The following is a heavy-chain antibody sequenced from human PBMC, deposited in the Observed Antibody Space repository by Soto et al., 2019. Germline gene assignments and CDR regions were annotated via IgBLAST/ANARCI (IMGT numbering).Heavy chain of an antibody. J-gene: IGHJ4*02. CDR1: GFTFSSYA. V-gene: IGHV3-30-3*01. Sequence: GGSLRLSCAASGFTFSSYAMHLVRQAPGKGLEWVALISYDGSDKDYADSVKGRFTISRDNSRNTLFLQMNSLRAEDTAVYYCARGYSYTQPVFDYWGLGTLVTVS. CDR3: ARGYSYTQPVFDY. CDR2: ISYDGSDK. D-gene: IGHD5-18*01.